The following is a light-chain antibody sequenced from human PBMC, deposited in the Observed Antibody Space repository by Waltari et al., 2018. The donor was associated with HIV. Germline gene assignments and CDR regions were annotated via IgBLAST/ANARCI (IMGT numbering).Light chain of an antibody. CDR3: AAWVDSRSVV. V-gene: IGLV1-47*02. CDR1: SSNIGSNY. J-gene: IGLJ2*01. CDR2: SNN. Sequence: QSVLTQPPSASGTPGQRVTISCSGSSSNIGSNYVYWYQQFPGTAPKLLSYSNNQRPAGVPDRFSGSKSGTSASLAISGLRSEDEACYYCAAWVDSRSVVFGGGTKLTVL.